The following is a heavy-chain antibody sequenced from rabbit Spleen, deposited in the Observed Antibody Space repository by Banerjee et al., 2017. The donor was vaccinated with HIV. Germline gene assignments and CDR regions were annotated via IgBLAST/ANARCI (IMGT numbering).Heavy chain of an antibody. CDR2: INIVTGKS. Sequence: EQLEESGGGLVKPEGSLTLTCKASGVSLNDKDVMCWVRQAPGKGLEWIACINIVTGKSVYASCAKDLFTMSRTSSTTVTLQMTSLTAADTATYFCARDLVAVIGWNFNLSGQGTLVTLS. J-gene: IGHJ4*01. CDR1: GVSLNDKDV. CDR3: ARDLVAVIGWNFNL. V-gene: IGHV1S45*01. D-gene: IGHD1-1*01.